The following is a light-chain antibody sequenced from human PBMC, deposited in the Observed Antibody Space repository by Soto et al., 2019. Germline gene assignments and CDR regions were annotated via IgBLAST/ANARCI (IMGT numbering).Light chain of an antibody. CDR3: QQLNSYPRT. V-gene: IGKV1-9*01. CDR2: AAS. Sequence: DIQMTQSPSTLPASVGDTVTITFRASPGISRHLAWYQQKPGKAPKLLIYAASTLQSMVPSRCSGGGCGTEYSLTSSSLQPEDFATYYRQQLNSYPRTFGRGTKVDIK. J-gene: IGKJ4*01. CDR1: PGISRH.